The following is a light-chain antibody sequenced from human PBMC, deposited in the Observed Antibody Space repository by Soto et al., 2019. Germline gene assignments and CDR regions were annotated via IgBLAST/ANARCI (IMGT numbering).Light chain of an antibody. V-gene: IGKV3-15*01. CDR1: QSVIDN. CDR3: QQYNNWPLT. CDR2: GAS. Sequence: EIVMTQSPATLSLSPGERATLSCRASQSVIDNLAWYQQKPGQAPRLLVYGASTRATGIPARFSGSGSGTEFTLTISSQQSEDFAVYYCQQYNNWPLTFGGGTKVEIK. J-gene: IGKJ4*01.